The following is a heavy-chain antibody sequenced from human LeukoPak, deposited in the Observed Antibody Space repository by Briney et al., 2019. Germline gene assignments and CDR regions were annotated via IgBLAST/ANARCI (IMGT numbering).Heavy chain of an antibody. CDR2: IYYSGST. V-gene: IGHV4-31*03. D-gene: IGHD3-22*01. CDR3: ARGGSSGSDY. J-gene: IGHJ4*02. CDR1: GGSISSGGYY. Sequence: PSETLSLTCTVSGGSISSGGYYWSWIRQHPGKGLEWIGYIYYSGSTYYNPSLKSRVTISVDTSKNQLSLKLSSVTAADTAVYYCARGGSSGSDYWGQGTLVTVSS.